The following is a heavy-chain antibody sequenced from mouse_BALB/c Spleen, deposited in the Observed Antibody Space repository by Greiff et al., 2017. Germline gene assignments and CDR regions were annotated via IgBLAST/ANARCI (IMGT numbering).Heavy chain of an antibody. J-gene: IGHJ3*01. Sequence: EVKVVESGGGLVQPGGSLRLSCATSGFTFSDFYMEWVRQPPGKRLEWIAASRNKANDYTTEYSASVKGRFIVSRDTSQSILYLQMNALRAEDTAIYYCARDANYRYAWFAYWGQGTLVTVAA. D-gene: IGHD2-14*01. CDR3: ARDANYRYAWFAY. V-gene: IGHV7-1*02. CDR1: GFTFSDFY. CDR2: SRNKANDYTT.